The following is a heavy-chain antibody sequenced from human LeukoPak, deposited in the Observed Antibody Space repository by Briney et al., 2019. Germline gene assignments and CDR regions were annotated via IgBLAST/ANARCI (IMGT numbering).Heavy chain of an antibody. D-gene: IGHD2-15*01. CDR1: GGSISSSSYY. CDR3: ARAGGYCRRISCPYYFDY. J-gene: IGHJ4*02. V-gene: IGHV4-39*01. Sequence: SETLSLTCTVSGGSISSSSYYWGWIRQPPGKGLEWIGSIYYTGSTYYNPSLKSRVTISVDTSKNQFSLKLSSVTAADTAVYYCARAGGYCRRISCPYYFDYWGQGSLVAVSS. CDR2: IYYTGST.